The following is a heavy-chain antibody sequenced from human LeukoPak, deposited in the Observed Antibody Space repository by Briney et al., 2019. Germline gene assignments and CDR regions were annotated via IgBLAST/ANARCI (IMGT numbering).Heavy chain of an antibody. CDR3: ARGLPGWFDP. J-gene: IGHJ5*02. CDR1: GGTFSSYA. Sequence: ASVKVSCKASGGTFSSYAISWVRQATGQGLEWMGWMNPNSGNTGYAQKFQGRVTMTRNTSISTAYMELSSLRSEDTAVYYCARGLPGWFDPWGQGTLVTVSS. CDR2: MNPNSGNT. V-gene: IGHV1-8*02.